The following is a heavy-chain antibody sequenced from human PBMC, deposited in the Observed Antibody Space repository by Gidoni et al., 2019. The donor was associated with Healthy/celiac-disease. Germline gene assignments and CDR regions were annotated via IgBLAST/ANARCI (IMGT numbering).Heavy chain of an antibody. CDR3: ARGAARGYYYGSGTYERYYYYGMDV. Sequence: QVQLQQWGAGLLKPSETLSLTCAVYGGSFSGYYWSWIRQPPGKGLEWIGEINHSGSTNYNPSLKSRVTISVDTSKNQFSLKLSSVTAADTAVYYCARGAARGYYYGSGTYERYYYYGMDVWGQGTTVTVSS. D-gene: IGHD3-10*01. V-gene: IGHV4-34*01. J-gene: IGHJ6*02. CDR2: INHSGST. CDR1: GGSFSGYY.